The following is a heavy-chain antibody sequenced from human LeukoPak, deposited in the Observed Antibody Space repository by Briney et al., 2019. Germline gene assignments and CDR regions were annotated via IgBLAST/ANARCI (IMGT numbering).Heavy chain of an antibody. D-gene: IGHD3-10*01. CDR3: AREKPMVRGAFDY. J-gene: IGHJ4*02. CDR1: GGSFSGYY. CDR2: INHSGST. Sequence: SETLSLTCAVYGGSFSGYYWSWIRQPPGKGLEWIGEINHSGSTNYNPSLKSRVTISVDTSKNQFSLKLSSVTAADTAVYYCAREKPMVRGAFDYWGQGTLVTVSS. V-gene: IGHV4-34*01.